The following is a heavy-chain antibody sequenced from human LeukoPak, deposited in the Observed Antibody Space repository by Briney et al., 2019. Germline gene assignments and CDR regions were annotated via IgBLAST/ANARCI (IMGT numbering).Heavy chain of an antibody. CDR3: ARGMEPYYYMDV. D-gene: IGHD6-13*01. V-gene: IGHV1-2*02. J-gene: IGHJ6*03. Sequence: ASVKVSCKASGYTFNGYYMHWVRQAPGQGLEWMGWINPNSGGTNYAQKFQDRVTMTRDTSISTAYMELSRLRSDDTAVYYCARGMEPYYYMDVWGKGTTVTASS. CDR1: GYTFNGYY. CDR2: INPNSGGT.